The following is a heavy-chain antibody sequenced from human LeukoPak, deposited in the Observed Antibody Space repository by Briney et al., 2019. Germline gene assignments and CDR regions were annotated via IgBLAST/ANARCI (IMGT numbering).Heavy chain of an antibody. D-gene: IGHD3-16*01. CDR3: ARLVITFGGVTTEDFDY. CDR2: IYYSGST. J-gene: IGHJ4*02. CDR1: GGSISSSSYY. V-gene: IGHV4-39*01. Sequence: SETLSLTCTVSGGSISSSSYYWGWIRQPPGKGLEWIGSIYYSGSTYYNPSLKSRVTISVDTSKNQFSLKLSSVTAADTAVYYCARLVITFGGVTTEDFDYWGQGTLVTVSS.